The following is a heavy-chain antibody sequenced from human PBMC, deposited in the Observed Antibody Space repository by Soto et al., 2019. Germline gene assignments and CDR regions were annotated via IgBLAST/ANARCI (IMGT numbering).Heavy chain of an antibody. J-gene: IGHJ4*02. CDR3: ARGTYCSGGSFDWRANDY. V-gene: IGHV1-8*01. D-gene: IGHD2-15*01. CDR1: GYTFTNYD. Sequence: QVQLVQSGAEVQKPGSSVKVSCKASGYTFTNYDINWVRQATGPGLEWMGWMDSNNGRRGYAPNCQRRVTMTRDTSIRSDYMELSSLTSEDTAVYYCARGTYCSGGSFDWRANDYWGPGTLVTVSS. CDR2: MDSNNGRR.